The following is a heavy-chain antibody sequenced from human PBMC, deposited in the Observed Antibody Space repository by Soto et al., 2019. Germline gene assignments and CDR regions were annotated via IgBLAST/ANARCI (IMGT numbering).Heavy chain of an antibody. Sequence: GGSLRLSCAASGFTFSSYAMSWVRQAPGKGLEWVSAISGSGGSTYYADSVKGRFTISRDNSKNTLYLQMNSLRAEDTAVYYCAKDTAPTYYDSSGYYNPFDYWGQGTLVTVSS. CDR2: ISGSGGST. D-gene: IGHD3-22*01. J-gene: IGHJ4*02. CDR3: AKDTAPTYYDSSGYYNPFDY. V-gene: IGHV3-23*01. CDR1: GFTFSSYA.